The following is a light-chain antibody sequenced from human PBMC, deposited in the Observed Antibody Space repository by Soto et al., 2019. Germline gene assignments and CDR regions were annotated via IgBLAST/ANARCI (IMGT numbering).Light chain of an antibody. CDR1: QSISSW. J-gene: IGKJ1*01. V-gene: IGKV1-5*02. CDR2: DAS. Sequence: IQMTQSPSTLSSSVGDRVTIICRASQSISSWLAWYQQKPGKAPKLLIYDASSLESGVPSRFSGSGSGTEFTLTISSLQPDDFATYYCQQYNSWTFGQGAKVDIK. CDR3: QQYNSWT.